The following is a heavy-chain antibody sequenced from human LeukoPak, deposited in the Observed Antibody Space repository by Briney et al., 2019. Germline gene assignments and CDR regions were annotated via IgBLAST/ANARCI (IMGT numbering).Heavy chain of an antibody. D-gene: IGHD3-10*01. J-gene: IGHJ4*02. Sequence: SETLSLTCAVYGGSLSGYYWSWIRQPLGKGLEGIGEINHIGSTNYNRSLKSRVTISVDTSKNQLSLKLSSVTAADTAVYYCARVLTPFDYYGSGSYYRVFDYWGQGTLVTVSS. CDR2: INHIGST. CDR1: GGSLSGYY. CDR3: ARVLTPFDYYGSGSYYRVFDY. V-gene: IGHV4-34*01.